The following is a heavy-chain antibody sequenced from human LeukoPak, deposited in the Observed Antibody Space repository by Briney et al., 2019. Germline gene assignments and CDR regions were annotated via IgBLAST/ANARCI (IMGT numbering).Heavy chain of an antibody. D-gene: IGHD1-26*01. CDR2: IKSESDGGTT. CDR1: RFAFSQAW. Sequence: GGSLRLSCVASRFAFSQAWMSWVRQAPGEGLEWVGRIKSESDGGTTDYAAPVKGRFTISRDYSKNTLFLQINSLQTEDTAVYYCTTSGWFDHWGQGTLVTVSS. CDR3: TTSGWFDH. V-gene: IGHV3-15*01. J-gene: IGHJ5*02.